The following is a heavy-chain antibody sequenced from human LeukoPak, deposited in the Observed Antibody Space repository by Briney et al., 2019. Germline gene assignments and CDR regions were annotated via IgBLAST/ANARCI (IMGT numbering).Heavy chain of an antibody. Sequence: SETLSLTCTVSGGSISSYYWSWIRQPPGKGLEWIGYMYYSGSTNYNPSLKSRVTISVDTSKNQFSLKLSSVTAADTAVYYCSRTLGYDSRSSYYYYYYMDVWGKGTTVTGSS. D-gene: IGHD3-22*01. CDR3: SRTLGYDSRSSYYYYYYMDV. V-gene: IGHV4-59*01. CDR2: MYYSGST. J-gene: IGHJ6*03. CDR1: GGSISSYY.